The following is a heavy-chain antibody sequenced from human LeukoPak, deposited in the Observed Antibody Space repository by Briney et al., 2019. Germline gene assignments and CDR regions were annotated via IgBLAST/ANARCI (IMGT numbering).Heavy chain of an antibody. CDR3: ARGVWSSRNAFDI. V-gene: IGHV3-7*01. CDR2: IKPDATEK. CDR1: GFSFTTSW. Sequence: GGSLRLSCAASGFSFTTSWMSWVRQAPGKGLEWVANIKPDATEKHYVDSVRGRFTISRDNAQNSLSLEMSSLRAEDTAVYYCARGVWSSRNAFDICGQGTMVTVSS. J-gene: IGHJ3*02. D-gene: IGHD1-14*01.